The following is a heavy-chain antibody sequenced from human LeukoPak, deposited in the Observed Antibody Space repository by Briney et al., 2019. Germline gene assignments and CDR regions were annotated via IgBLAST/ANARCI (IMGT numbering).Heavy chain of an antibody. Sequence: GESLKISCKGSGYSFTNYWIGWVRQMPGKGLEWMGIIFPGDSDTTYSPSFQGQVTISADKSINTAYLQWSSLKASDTAMYYCARSSRWTFDYWGQGTLVTVSS. D-gene: IGHD6-13*01. CDR2: IFPGDSDT. V-gene: IGHV5-51*01. CDR1: GYSFTNYW. CDR3: ARSSRWTFDY. J-gene: IGHJ4*02.